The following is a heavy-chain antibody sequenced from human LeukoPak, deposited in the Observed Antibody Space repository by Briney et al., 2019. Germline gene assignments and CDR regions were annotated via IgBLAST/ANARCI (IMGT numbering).Heavy chain of an antibody. CDR2: MNPNSGNT. CDR1: GYTFTGYY. Sequence: ASVKVSCKASGYTFTGYYMHWVRQATGQGLQWMGWMNPNSGNTGYAQKFQGRVTMTRNTSISTAYMELSSLRSEDTAVYYCARVVWAAAGTRLFDYWGQGTLVTVSS. CDR3: ARVVWAAAGTRLFDY. D-gene: IGHD6-13*01. V-gene: IGHV1-8*02. J-gene: IGHJ4*02.